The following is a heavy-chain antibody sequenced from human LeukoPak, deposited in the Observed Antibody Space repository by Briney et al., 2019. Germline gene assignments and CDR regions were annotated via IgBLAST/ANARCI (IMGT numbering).Heavy chain of an antibody. CDR3: ASRGYYDSSGYYPPEYYYYYYGMDV. V-gene: IGHV1-69*04. Sequence: ASVKVSCKASGGTFSSYAISWVRQAPGQGLEWMGRIIPILGIANYAQKFRGRVTITADKSTSTAYMELSSLRSEDTAVYYCASRGYYDSSGYYPPEYYYYYYGMDVWGQGTTVTVFS. D-gene: IGHD3-22*01. CDR1: GGTFSSYA. J-gene: IGHJ6*02. CDR2: IIPILGIA.